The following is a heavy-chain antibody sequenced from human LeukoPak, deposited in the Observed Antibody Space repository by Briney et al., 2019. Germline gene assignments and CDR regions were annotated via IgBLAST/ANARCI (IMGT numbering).Heavy chain of an antibody. V-gene: IGHV3-23*01. Sequence: GGSLRLSCAASGFTFSSYAMSWVRQAPGKGLEWVSAISGSGGSTYYADSVKGRFTISRDNSKNTLYLQMNSLRAEDTAVYYCVPYYYDSSGYYRGDFDYWGQGTLVTVSS. D-gene: IGHD3-22*01. CDR3: VPYYYDSSGYYRGDFDY. CDR1: GFTFSSYA. CDR2: ISGSGGST. J-gene: IGHJ4*02.